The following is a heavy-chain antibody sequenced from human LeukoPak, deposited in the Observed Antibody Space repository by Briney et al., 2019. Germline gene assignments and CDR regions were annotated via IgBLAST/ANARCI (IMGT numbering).Heavy chain of an antibody. CDR3: AREGIKYQLLLDY. J-gene: IGHJ4*02. V-gene: IGHV3-21*01. Sequence: GGSLRLSCAASGFTFSSYSMNWVRQAPGKGLEWVSSISSSSSYIYYADSVKGRFTISRDNAKNSLYLQMNSLRAEDTAVYYCAREGIKYQLLLDYWGQGTLVTVSS. D-gene: IGHD2-2*01. CDR1: GFTFSSYS. CDR2: ISSSSSYI.